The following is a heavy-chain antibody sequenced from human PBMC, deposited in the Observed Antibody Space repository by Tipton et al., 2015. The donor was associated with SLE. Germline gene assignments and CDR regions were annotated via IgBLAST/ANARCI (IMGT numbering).Heavy chain of an antibody. D-gene: IGHD2-15*01. CDR1: GYTFIHKG. V-gene: IGHV1-18*01. Sequence: QSGPEVKKPGASVKVSCKASGYTFIHKGISWVRQAPGQGLEFMGWISVYNGYTNYAQKFQGRVTLTTDTSTSTVYMELRSLRSDDTAVYYCARVVVGAFDYWGQGTLVTVSS. CDR2: ISVYNGYT. J-gene: IGHJ4*02. CDR3: ARVVVGAFDY.